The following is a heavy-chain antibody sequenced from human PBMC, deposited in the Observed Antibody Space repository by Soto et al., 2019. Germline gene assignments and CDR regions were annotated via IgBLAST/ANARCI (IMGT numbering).Heavy chain of an antibody. V-gene: IGHV1-46*01. CDR3: AREGEPDRYFDY. Sequence: GASVKVSCKASGYTFTSYYMPWVRQAPGQGLEWMGIINPSGGSTSYAPPFQGRVTMTRGTATSTVYMELSSLRSEDTAVYYCAREGEPDRYFDYGGQGTLVTVSS. J-gene: IGHJ4*02. CDR2: INPSGGST. D-gene: IGHD1-26*01. CDR1: GYTFTSYY.